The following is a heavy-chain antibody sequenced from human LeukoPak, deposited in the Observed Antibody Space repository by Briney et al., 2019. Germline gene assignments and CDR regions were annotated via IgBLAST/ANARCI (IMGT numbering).Heavy chain of an antibody. J-gene: IGHJ4*02. CDR1: GFTFSNYG. V-gene: IGHV3-30*02. Sequence: GGSLRLSCAASGFTFSNYGMHWVRRAPGKGLEWVAFIRYDGRNEYYADSVKGRFTISRDNSRNTLYVQMNSLRSEDTAVYHCARDGVFGYYDSSGYPDYWGEGTLVTVSS. D-gene: IGHD3-22*01. CDR2: IRYDGRNE. CDR3: ARDGVFGYYDSSGYPDY.